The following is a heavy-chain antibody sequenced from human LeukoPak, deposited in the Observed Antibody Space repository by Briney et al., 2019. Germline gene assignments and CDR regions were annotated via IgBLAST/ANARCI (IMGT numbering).Heavy chain of an antibody. Sequence: PGGSLRLSCAASGFTVSSNYMSWVRQAPGRGLEWVSAIWGNGRVTTYADSVKGRCTISRDNSKNTLYLQMSGLRAEDTAVYYCGKDPNSDYVGAFEMWGQGTTVTVSP. CDR1: GFTVSSNY. CDR3: GKDPNSDYVGAFEM. V-gene: IGHV3-23*01. CDR2: IWGNGRVT. D-gene: IGHD4-23*01. J-gene: IGHJ3*02.